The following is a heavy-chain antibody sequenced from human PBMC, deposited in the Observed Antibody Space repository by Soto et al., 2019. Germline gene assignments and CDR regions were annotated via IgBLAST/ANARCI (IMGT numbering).Heavy chain of an antibody. Sequence: SLRLSCAASGFTFSSYGMHWVRQAPGKGLEWVAVISYDGSNKYYADSVKGRFTISRDNSKNTLYLQMNSLRSEDTAVYYCARDPSLLGSGSYYYYYGMDVWGQGTTVTVSS. CDR1: GFTFSSYG. J-gene: IGHJ6*02. CDR2: ISYDGSNK. CDR3: ARDPSLLGSGSYYYYYGMDV. D-gene: IGHD3-10*01. V-gene: IGHV3-30*03.